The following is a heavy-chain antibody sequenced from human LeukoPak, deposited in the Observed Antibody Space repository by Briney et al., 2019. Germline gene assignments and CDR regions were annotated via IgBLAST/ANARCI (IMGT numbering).Heavy chain of an antibody. CDR2: MWYDGSNK. CDR3: ARVRTPYYDSSGSSPYDMDV. CDR1: GFTFSSYG. V-gene: IGHV3-30*02. Sequence: GGSLRLSCAASGFTFSSYGMHWVRQAPGKGLEWVAIMWYDGSNKYYTDSVKGRFTISRDNSKNTLYLQMNSLRAEDTAVYYCARVRTPYYDSSGSSPYDMDVWGQGTTVTVSS. J-gene: IGHJ6*02. D-gene: IGHD3-22*01.